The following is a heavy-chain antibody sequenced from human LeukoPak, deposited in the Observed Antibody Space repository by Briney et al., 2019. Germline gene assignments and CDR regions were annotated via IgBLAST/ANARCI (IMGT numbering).Heavy chain of an antibody. CDR3: ARQRGYYYGMDV. Sequence: PSETLSLTCTVSGGSISSYYWSWIRQPPGKGLEWIGYIYYSRSTNYNPSLKSRVTISVDTSKNRFSLKLSSVTAADTAVYYCARQRGYYYGMDVWGQGTTVTVSS. CDR1: GGSISSYY. V-gene: IGHV4-59*08. CDR2: IYYSRST. J-gene: IGHJ6*02.